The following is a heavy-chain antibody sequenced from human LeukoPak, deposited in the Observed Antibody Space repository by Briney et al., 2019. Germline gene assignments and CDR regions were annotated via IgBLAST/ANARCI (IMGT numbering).Heavy chain of an antibody. CDR3: AKSISRGPVVVVDAGFDP. CDR2: ISGSGGST. Sequence: GGSLRLSCAASGFTFTRYAMSWVRQAPGKGLEWVSAISGSGGSTFYADSVKGRFTISRDNSKTTLYLQMNSLRAEDTAVYYCAKSISRGPVVVVDAGFDPWGQGTLVTVSS. D-gene: IGHD2-15*01. V-gene: IGHV3-23*01. CDR1: GFTFTRYA. J-gene: IGHJ5*02.